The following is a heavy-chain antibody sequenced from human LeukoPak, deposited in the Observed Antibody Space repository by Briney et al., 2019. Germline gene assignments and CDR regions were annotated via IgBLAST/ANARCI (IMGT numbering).Heavy chain of an antibody. CDR2: INPNSGGT. Sequence: ASVKVSCKASGYTLTGYYMHWVRQAPGQGLERMGRINPNSGGTNYAQKFQGRVTMTRDTSISTAYMELSRLRSDDTAVYYCARDLDYYGSGSYGDWGQGTLVTVSS. V-gene: IGHV1-2*06. D-gene: IGHD3-10*01. CDR1: GYTLTGYY. J-gene: IGHJ4*02. CDR3: ARDLDYYGSGSYGD.